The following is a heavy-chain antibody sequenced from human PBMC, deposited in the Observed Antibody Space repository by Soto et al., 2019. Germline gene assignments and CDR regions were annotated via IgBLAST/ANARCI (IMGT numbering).Heavy chain of an antibody. CDR1: GFTFSDHY. CDR3: SRGGGGGLFDL. CDR2: ISPRTTYK. V-gene: IGHV3-11*06. J-gene: IGHJ4*02. D-gene: IGHD2-21*01. Sequence: QVQLVESGGGLVKPGGSLRLSCVSSGFTFSDHYMSWIRRSPGKGLEFLSYISPRTTYKNYADSVKGRFTISRDNAKNSLYLQLNSLRAEDTAIYYCSRGGGGGLFDLWGQGTFVTVSS.